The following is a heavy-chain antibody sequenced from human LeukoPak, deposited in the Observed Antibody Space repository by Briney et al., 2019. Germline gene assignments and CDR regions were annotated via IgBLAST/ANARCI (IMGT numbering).Heavy chain of an antibody. D-gene: IGHD6-6*01. V-gene: IGHV3-23*01. CDR1: GFTFSNYA. J-gene: IGHJ4*02. CDR3: AKRPSSSRPFDY. CDR2: IDRRGSDT. Sequence: GGSLRLSCAASGFTFSNYAMTWVRQAPGRGLEWVSAIDRRGSDTYYIDSVKGRFTISRDNSKNTLYLQMNSLRAEDTAVYYCAKRPSSSRPFDYWGQGTLVTVSS.